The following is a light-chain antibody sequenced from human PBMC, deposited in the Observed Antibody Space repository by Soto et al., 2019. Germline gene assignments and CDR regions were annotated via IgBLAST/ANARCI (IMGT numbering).Light chain of an antibody. J-gene: IGKJ1*01. V-gene: IGKV3-20*01. CDR2: GAS. Sequence: SVFPLSPSTLSLSPVERATLSCSATESVSSNYLAWYQQKPGQAPRVLIDGASIRATGIPDRFSGRGSETDFTLTISILEQEVFAVYYCQQYGTPPRTFGQGTKVDIK. CDR3: QQYGTPPRT. CDR1: ESVSSNY.